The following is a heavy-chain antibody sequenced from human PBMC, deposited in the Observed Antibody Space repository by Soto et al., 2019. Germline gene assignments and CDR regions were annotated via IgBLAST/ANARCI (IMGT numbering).Heavy chain of an antibody. J-gene: IGHJ5*02. Sequence: SETLSLTCPVSGGSISSYYWSWIRQPPGKGLEWIGYIYYSGSTNYNPSLKSRVTISVDTSKNQFSLKLSSVTAADTAVYYCARLLAYSNYVRWFDPWGQGTLVTVSS. D-gene: IGHD4-4*01. CDR2: IYYSGST. CDR1: GGSISSYY. V-gene: IGHV4-59*08. CDR3: ARLLAYSNYVRWFDP.